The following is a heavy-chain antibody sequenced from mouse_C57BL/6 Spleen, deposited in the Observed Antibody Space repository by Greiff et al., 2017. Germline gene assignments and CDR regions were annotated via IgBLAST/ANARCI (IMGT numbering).Heavy chain of an antibody. Sequence: QVQLQQPGAELVMPGASVKLSCKASGYTFTSYWMHWVKQRPGQGLEWIGEIDPSDSYTNYNQKFKGKSTLTVDKSSSTAYMQLSSLTSEDSAVYYCARRVANWDCFEYWGQGTTLTVSA. CDR3: ARRVANWDCFEY. CDR2: IDPSDSYT. V-gene: IGHV1-69*01. CDR1: GYTFTSYW. J-gene: IGHJ2*01. D-gene: IGHD4-1*01.